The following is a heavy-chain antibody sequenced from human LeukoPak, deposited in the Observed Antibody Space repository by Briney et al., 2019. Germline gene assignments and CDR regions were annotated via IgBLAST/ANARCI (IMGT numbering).Heavy chain of an antibody. J-gene: IGHJ5*02. V-gene: IGHV4-4*07. Sequence: SQSLSLTCTVSGGSISTYVRSWIRQTAGKGLEWIWRISDSGSTRYNPSLKSRVTMSVDTSKNQCTLKLDSVTAADTAVYFCARGMAAAYDYNWFDAWGPGTLVTVSS. D-gene: IGHD5-12*01. CDR3: ARGMAAAYDYNWFDA. CDR1: GGSISTYV. CDR2: ISDSGST.